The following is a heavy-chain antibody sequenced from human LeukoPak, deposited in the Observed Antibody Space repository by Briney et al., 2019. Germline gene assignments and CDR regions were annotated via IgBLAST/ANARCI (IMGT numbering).Heavy chain of an antibody. CDR1: GFTYSDYY. V-gene: IGHV3-11*01. J-gene: IGHJ3*02. Sequence: GGSLRLSCAASGFTYSDYYMSWIRQAPGKGLEWVSYISSSGSTIYYADSVKGRFTISRDNAKNSLYLQMNSLRAEDTAVYYCASGGLSSSNAFDIWGQGTMVTVSS. CDR2: ISSSGSTI. D-gene: IGHD6-6*01. CDR3: ASGGLSSSNAFDI.